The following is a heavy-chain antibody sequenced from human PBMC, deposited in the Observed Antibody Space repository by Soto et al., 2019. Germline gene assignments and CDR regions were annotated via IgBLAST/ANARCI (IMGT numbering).Heavy chain of an antibody. Sequence: PGGSLRLSCAASGFTFSDYYMSWIRQAPGKGLEWVSYISSSSSYTNYADSVKGRFTISRDNAKNSLYLQMNSLRAEDTAVYYCARQYPYYYYYGMDVWGQGTTVTVSS. J-gene: IGHJ6*02. D-gene: IGHD4-4*01. CDR1: GFTFSDYY. CDR3: ARQYPYYYYYGMDV. V-gene: IGHV3-11*06. CDR2: ISSSSSYT.